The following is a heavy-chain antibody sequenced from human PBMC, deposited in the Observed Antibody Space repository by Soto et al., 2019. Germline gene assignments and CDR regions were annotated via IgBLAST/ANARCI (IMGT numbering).Heavy chain of an antibody. CDR2: IYYSGST. D-gene: IGHD5-12*01. CDR3: ARARLRAGYAFDI. V-gene: IGHV4-31*02. J-gene: IGHJ3*02. Sequence: WTWIRQRPGKGLEWIGYIYYSGSTYYSPSLKSRLSISLDTSKNQFSLRLSSVTAADTAMYYCARARLRAGYAFDIWGQGTMVTVSS.